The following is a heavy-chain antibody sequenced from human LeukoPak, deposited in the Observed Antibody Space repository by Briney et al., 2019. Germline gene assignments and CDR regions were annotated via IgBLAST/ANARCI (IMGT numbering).Heavy chain of an antibody. CDR3: ARDLYHCSSTSCYRDWFDP. CDR2: INTNTGNP. J-gene: IGHJ5*02. D-gene: IGHD2-2*01. V-gene: IGHV7-4-1*02. CDR1: GYTFTSYA. Sequence: RASVTVSFTASGYTFTSYAMNWVRQAPGQGLEWMGWINTNTGNPTYAQGFTGRFVFSLDTSVSTAYLQISSLKAEDTAVYYCARDLYHCSSTSCYRDWFDPWGQGTLVTVSS.